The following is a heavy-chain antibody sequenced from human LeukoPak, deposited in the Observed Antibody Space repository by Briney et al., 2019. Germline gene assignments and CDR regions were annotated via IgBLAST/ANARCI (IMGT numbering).Heavy chain of an antibody. Sequence: GGSLRLSCAASGFTFSSYSMNWVRQAPGKGLEWVSSISSSSSYIYYADSVKGRFTISRDNAKNSLYLQMNSLRAEDTAVYYCARDHSYGSGSYNWFDPWGQGTLVTVSS. CDR3: ARDHSYGSGSYNWFDP. D-gene: IGHD3-10*01. CDR1: GFTFSSYS. J-gene: IGHJ5*02. CDR2: ISSSSSYI. V-gene: IGHV3-21*01.